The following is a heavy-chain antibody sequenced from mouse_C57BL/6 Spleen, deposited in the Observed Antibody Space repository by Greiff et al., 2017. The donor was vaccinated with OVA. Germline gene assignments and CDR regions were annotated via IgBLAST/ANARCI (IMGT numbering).Heavy chain of an antibody. J-gene: IGHJ3*01. CDR2: INPNNGGT. D-gene: IGHD1-1*02. Sequence: VQLQQSGPELVKPGASVKISCKASGYTFTDYYMNWVKQSHGKSLEWIGDINPNNGGTSYNQKFKGKATLTVDKSSSTAYMELRSLTSEDSAVYYCARREVGTWFAYWGQGTLVTVSA. V-gene: IGHV1-26*01. CDR1: GYTFTDYY. CDR3: ARREVGTWFAY.